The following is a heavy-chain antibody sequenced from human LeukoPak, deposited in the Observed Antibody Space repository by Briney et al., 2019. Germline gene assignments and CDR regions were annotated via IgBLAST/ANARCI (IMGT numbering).Heavy chain of an antibody. CDR1: RYSFTGYY. CDR2: INPNNGAT. CDR3: ARDQNYYDTTSYYGIDN. Sequence: ASVTVSCRASRYSFTGYYIHWVRQAPGQGLEWMGWINPNNGATNYAQKFQDRVTMTRDTSISTAYMELSRLRSDDTALYYCARDQNYYDTTSYYGIDNWGQGTLVTVSS. D-gene: IGHD3-22*01. V-gene: IGHV1-2*02. J-gene: IGHJ4*02.